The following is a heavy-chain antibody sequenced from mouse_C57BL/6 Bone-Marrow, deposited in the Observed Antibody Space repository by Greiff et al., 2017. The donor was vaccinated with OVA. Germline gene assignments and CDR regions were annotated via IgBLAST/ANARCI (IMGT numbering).Heavy chain of an antibody. CDR2: IRSGGDYN. CDR1: GFTFSSYA. Sequence: EVKVEESGEGLVKPGGSLKFSCAASGFTFSSYAMSWVRQTPETRLEWVAYIRSGGDYNYYADTVKGRFTISRDNARNTLYLQMSSLKSEDTAMYYCTRLLDAMDDWGQGTSVTVSS. CDR3: TRLLDAMDD. J-gene: IGHJ4*01. V-gene: IGHV5-9-1*02. D-gene: IGHD2-1*01.